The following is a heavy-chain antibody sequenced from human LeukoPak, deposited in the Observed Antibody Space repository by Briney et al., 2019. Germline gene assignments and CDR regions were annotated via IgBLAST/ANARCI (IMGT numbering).Heavy chain of an antibody. CDR3: ARVGWVLRYAFDI. D-gene: IGHD3-16*01. CDR1: GFSLSSYE. V-gene: IGHV3-48*03. Sequence: GGSLRLSCEASGFSLSSYEMNWVRQAPGKGLEWVSHISSSGSTIYYADSVKGRFTISRDNAKNSLYLQMNNLRAEDTAVYYCARVGWVLRYAFDIWGQGTMVTVSS. CDR2: ISSSGSTI. J-gene: IGHJ3*02.